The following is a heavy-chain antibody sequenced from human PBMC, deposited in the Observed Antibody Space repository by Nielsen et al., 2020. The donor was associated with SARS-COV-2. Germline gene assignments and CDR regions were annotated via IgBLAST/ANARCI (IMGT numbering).Heavy chain of an antibody. CDR3: ARLSSGAEYFQH. V-gene: IGHV3-9*01. Sequence: GGSLRLSCAASGFTFDDYAMYWVRQAPGKGLEWVSGISWNSGSIGYADSVKGRFTISRDNAKNSLYLQMNSLRAEDTALYYCARLSSGAEYFQHWGQGTLVTVSS. D-gene: IGHD6-19*01. CDR1: GFTFDDYA. J-gene: IGHJ1*01. CDR2: ISWNSGSI.